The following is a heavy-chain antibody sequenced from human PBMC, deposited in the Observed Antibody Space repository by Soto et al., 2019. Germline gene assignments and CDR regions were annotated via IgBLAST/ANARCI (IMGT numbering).Heavy chain of an antibody. CDR1: GGSISRSSYY. J-gene: IGHJ5*02. CDR3: ARHSRYDYGDYVQLDWFDP. Sequence: PSEALSLTCTVSGGSISRSSYYWGWIRQPPGKGLEWIGSIYYSGSTYYNPSLKSRVTISVDTSKNQFSLKLSSVTAADTAVYYCARHSRYDYGDYVQLDWFDPWGQGTLVTVSS. D-gene: IGHD4-17*01. CDR2: IYYSGST. V-gene: IGHV4-39*01.